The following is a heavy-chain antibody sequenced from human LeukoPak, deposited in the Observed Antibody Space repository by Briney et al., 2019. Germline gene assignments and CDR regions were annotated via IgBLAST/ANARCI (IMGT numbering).Heavy chain of an antibody. J-gene: IGHJ4*02. D-gene: IGHD3-10*01. CDR1: GFTFSSYS. V-gene: IGHV3-21*01. Sequence: GGSLRLSCAASGFTFSSYSMNWVRQAPGKGLEWVSSISSSSSYIYYADSVKGRFTISRDNAKNSLYLQMNSLRAEDTAVYYCARENMVRGVNDWGQGTLVTVSS. CDR2: ISSSSSYI. CDR3: ARENMVRGVND.